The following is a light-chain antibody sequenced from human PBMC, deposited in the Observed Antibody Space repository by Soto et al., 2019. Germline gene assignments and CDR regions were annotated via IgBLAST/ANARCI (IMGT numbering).Light chain of an antibody. CDR2: DVS. V-gene: IGLV2-14*03. CDR3: SSYTSSSTPHVV. J-gene: IGLJ2*01. CDR1: SSDVGGYNY. Sequence: QSVLTQPASVSGSPGQSITISCTGTSSDVGGYNYVSWYQQHPGKAPKLMIYDVSNRPSGVSNRFSGSKSGNTASLTISGRQAEDEADYYCSSYTSSSTPHVVFGGGTKLTVL.